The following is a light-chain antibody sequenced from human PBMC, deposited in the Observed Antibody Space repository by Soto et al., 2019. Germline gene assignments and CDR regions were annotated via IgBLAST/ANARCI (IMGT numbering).Light chain of an antibody. CDR2: DVN. J-gene: IGLJ7*01. V-gene: IGLV2-14*03. Sequence: QSVLTQPASVSGSPGQSITISCTGTSSDIGAYNYVSWYQQHPGKAPKLMIYDVNIRPSGVSNRFSGSKSGNTASLTISGLQAEDEADYYCTSCTTSTTMIFGGGTQLTVL. CDR1: SSDIGAYNY. CDR3: TSCTTSTTMI.